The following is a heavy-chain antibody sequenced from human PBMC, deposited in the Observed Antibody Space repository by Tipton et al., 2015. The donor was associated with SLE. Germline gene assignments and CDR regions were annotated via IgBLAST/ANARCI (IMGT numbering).Heavy chain of an antibody. D-gene: IGHD5-12*01. CDR2: INHSGSP. Sequence: LRLSCAVSAGSFSGYYWSWIRQSPVRGLEWIGEINHSGSPNYNPSLKSRVTISVHTLKNQFSLKLNSVTAADTAMYYCARSGYGRGSFFHHWGQGTRVTVSS. CDR3: ARSGYGRGSFFHH. CDR1: AGSFSGYY. J-gene: IGHJ1*01. V-gene: IGHV4-34*01.